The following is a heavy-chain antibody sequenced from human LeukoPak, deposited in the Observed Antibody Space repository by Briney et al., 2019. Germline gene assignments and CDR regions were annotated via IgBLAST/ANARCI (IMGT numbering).Heavy chain of an antibody. J-gene: IGHJ3*02. CDR1: GGSISSGGYY. Sequence: PSQTLSLTCTVSGGSISSGGYYWSWIRQHPGKGLEWIGYIYYSGSTYYNPSLKSRVTISVDTSKNQFSLKLSSVTAADTAVYYRARGSVLLWFGELFGAFDIWGQGTMVTVSS. CDR3: ARGSVLLWFGELFGAFDI. V-gene: IGHV4-31*03. D-gene: IGHD3-10*01. CDR2: IYYSGST.